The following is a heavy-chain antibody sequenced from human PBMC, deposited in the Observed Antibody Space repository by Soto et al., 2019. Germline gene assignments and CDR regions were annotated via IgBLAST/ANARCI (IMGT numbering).Heavy chain of an antibody. CDR2: VEPNGGGS. CDR1: GYSFTDYK. J-gene: IGHJ4*02. Sequence: ASVKVSCKTSGYSFTDYKLHWVRQAPGQGLEWMGWVEPNGGGSNSAQKFQGSVTMTWDTSITTAYLDLTRLTTNDTATYFCATWVDYGDFEGFDFWGQGTLVTAPQ. V-gene: IGHV1-2*04. D-gene: IGHD4-17*01. CDR3: ATWVDYGDFEGFDF.